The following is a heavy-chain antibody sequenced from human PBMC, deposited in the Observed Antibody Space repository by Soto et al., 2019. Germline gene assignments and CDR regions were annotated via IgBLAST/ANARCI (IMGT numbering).Heavy chain of an antibody. CDR1: GFAFSAYS. J-gene: IGHJ4*02. D-gene: IGHD1-20*01. CDR3: AKSFGDNWNDYYFDY. Sequence: EVQLLESGGGLVQPGGSLRLSCAASGFAFSAYSVSWVRQAPGKGLEWLSGISGTGGSTYYADSVKGRFTISRDNSKNTLYLQMNTLRAEDTAVYYCAKSFGDNWNDYYFDYWGQGTVVTVSS. V-gene: IGHV3-23*01. CDR2: ISGTGGST.